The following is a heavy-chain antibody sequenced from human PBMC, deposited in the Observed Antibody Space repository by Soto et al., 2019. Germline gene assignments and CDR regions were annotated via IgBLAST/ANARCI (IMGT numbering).Heavy chain of an antibody. Sequence: QVQLVQSGAEVKKPGASVKVSCKASGCSFSSYGVTWVRQAPGQGLEWMGLISVYNGDTNYAQNFQDRVTMTTDTSTKTAYMDLRSLRFDDTAVYYCASTQGSGYCSSASCRNGMDVWGQGTTVTVSS. V-gene: IGHV1-18*01. CDR1: GCSFSSYG. D-gene: IGHD2-2*01. J-gene: IGHJ6*02. CDR3: ASTQGSGYCSSASCRNGMDV. CDR2: ISVYNGDT.